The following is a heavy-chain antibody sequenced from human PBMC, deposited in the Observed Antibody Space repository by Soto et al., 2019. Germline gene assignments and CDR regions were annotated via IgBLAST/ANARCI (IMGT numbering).Heavy chain of an antibody. D-gene: IGHD3-3*01. CDR1: GFTFSSYS. V-gene: IGHV3-48*01. J-gene: IGHJ6*03. Sequence: GGSLRLSCAASGFTFSSYSMNWVRQAPGKGLEWVSYISSSSSTIYYADSVKGRFTISRDNAKNSLYLQMNSLRAEDTAVYYCAREKLRFLEWLFAYYMDVWGKGTTVTVSS. CDR3: AREKLRFLEWLFAYYMDV. CDR2: ISSSSSTI.